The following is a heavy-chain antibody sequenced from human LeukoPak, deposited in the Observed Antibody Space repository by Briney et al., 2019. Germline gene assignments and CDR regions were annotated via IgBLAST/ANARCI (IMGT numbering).Heavy chain of an antibody. J-gene: IGHJ4*02. CDR2: IKQDGRDK. CDR3: VRGYRKLED. CDR1: GFTFSSYL. Sequence: GGSLRLSCAASGFTFSSYLMSWVRQAPGKGLEWVAYIKQDGRDKYYVDSVKGRFTISRDNAKNSLCLQMNSLRAEDTAVYYCVRGYRKLEDWGQGTLVTDSS. D-gene: IGHD2-2*02. V-gene: IGHV3-7*01.